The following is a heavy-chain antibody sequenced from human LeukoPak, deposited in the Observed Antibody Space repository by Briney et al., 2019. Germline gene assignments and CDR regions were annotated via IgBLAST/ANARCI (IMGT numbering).Heavy chain of an antibody. J-gene: IGHJ4*02. Sequence: GGSLRLSCAASGFTFSSYAMSWVRQAPGKGLEWVSAISGSGGSTYYADSVKGRFTISRDNSKNTLYLQMNSLRAEDTAVYYCAKDDWQQLVRGEYYFDYWGQGTLVTVSS. D-gene: IGHD6-13*01. CDR1: GFTFSSYA. CDR3: AKDDWQQLVRGEYYFDY. V-gene: IGHV3-23*01. CDR2: ISGSGGST.